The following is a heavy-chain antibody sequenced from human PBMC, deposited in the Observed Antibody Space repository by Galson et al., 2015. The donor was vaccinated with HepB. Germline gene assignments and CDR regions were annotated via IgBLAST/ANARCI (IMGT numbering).Heavy chain of an antibody. V-gene: IGHV7-4-1*02. CDR3: ARHVIKHPSIAAAGPDAFDI. CDR1: GYTFTSYA. D-gene: IGHD6-13*01. CDR2: INTNTGNP. J-gene: IGHJ3*02. Sequence: SVKVSCKASGYTFTSYAMNWVRQAPGQGLEWMGWINTNTGNPTYAQGFTGRFVFSLDTSVSTAYLQISSLKAEDTAVYYCARHVIKHPSIAAAGPDAFDIWGQGTMVTVSS.